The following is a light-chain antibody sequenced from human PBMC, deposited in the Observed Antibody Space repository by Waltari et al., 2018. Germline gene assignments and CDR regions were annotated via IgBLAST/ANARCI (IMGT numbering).Light chain of an antibody. J-gene: IGKJ1*01. CDR2: GAS. CDR1: QSVLYSSNNKNY. Sequence: DIVMTQSPDSLAVSLGERATFNCKSRQSVLYSSNNKNYLAGYQQKPGQPPKLLIFGASTRESVVPERFSGSGSGTDFTLTISSLQAEDVAVYYCQQYYTTSWTFGQGTKVEIK. V-gene: IGKV4-1*01. CDR3: QQYYTTSWT.